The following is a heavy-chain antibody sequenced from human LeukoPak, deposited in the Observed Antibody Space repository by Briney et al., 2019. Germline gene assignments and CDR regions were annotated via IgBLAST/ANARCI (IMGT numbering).Heavy chain of an antibody. D-gene: IGHD2-21*02. J-gene: IGHJ2*01. V-gene: IGHV4-4*07. CDR3: ARDSTASSPWYFDL. CDR2: MYITGNT. CDR1: GGSISSYY. Sequence: SETLSLACTVSGGSISSYYWSWIRQPAGKGLEWIGRMYITGNTNYNPSLKSRVTMSLDTSKNHFSLKLSSVTAADTAVYYCARDSTASSPWYFDLWGRGTLVTVSS.